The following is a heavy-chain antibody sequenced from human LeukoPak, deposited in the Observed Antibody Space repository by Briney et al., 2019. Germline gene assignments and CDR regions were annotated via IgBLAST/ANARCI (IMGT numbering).Heavy chain of an antibody. Sequence: SETLSLTCAVYGGSFSGYYWSWIRQPPGKGLEWIGEISHSGSTNYNPSLKSRVTISVDTSKNQFSLKLSSVTAADTAVYYCARGGGSYLGGFQHWGQGTLVTVSS. CDR2: ISHSGST. CDR1: GGSFSGYY. CDR3: ARGGGSYLGGFQH. D-gene: IGHD1-26*01. J-gene: IGHJ1*01. V-gene: IGHV4-34*01.